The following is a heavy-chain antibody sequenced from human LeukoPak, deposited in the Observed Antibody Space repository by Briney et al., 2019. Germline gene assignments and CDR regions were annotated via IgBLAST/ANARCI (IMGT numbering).Heavy chain of an antibody. CDR2: IKEDGSEK. Sequence: GGSLRLSCAASGFTFSSYWMTWVRQGPGMGLEWVANIKEDGSEKYYVDSVKGPFTISRDNAKNSLYLQMNSLRAEDTAVYYCARADSTGAFDIWGQGTMVTVS. CDR1: GFTFSSYW. D-gene: IGHD3-22*01. CDR3: ARADSTGAFDI. J-gene: IGHJ3*02. V-gene: IGHV3-7*01.